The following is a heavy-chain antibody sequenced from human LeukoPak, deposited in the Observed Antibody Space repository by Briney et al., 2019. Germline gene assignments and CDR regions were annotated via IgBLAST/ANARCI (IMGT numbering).Heavy chain of an antibody. D-gene: IGHD2/OR15-2a*01. J-gene: IGHJ3*02. Sequence: GASVKVSCKASGYTFTSYYMHWVRQAPGQGLEWMGIINPNGGSTSYAQKFQGRVTMTRDTSTSTVYMELSSLRSEDTAVYYCAREGNSWGGERVHFDIWGQGTMVTVSS. V-gene: IGHV1-46*01. CDR1: GYTFTSYY. CDR3: AREGNSWGGERVHFDI. CDR2: INPNGGST.